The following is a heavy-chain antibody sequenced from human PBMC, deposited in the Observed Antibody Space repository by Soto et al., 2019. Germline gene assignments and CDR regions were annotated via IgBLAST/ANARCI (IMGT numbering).Heavy chain of an antibody. CDR2: ISGSGGST. J-gene: IGHJ4*02. D-gene: IGHD1-26*01. CDR1: GFTFSSYA. Sequence: GGSLRLSCAASGFTFSSYAMSWVRQAPGKGLEWVSAISGSGGSTYYADSVKGRFTISRDNSKNTLYLQMNSPRAEDTAVYYCAKTSRELLLGWDYWGQGTLVTVSS. CDR3: AKTSRELLLGWDY. V-gene: IGHV3-23*01.